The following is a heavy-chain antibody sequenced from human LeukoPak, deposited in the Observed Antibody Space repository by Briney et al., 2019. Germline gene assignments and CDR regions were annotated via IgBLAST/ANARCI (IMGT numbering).Heavy chain of an antibody. D-gene: IGHD6-13*01. CDR1: GFSFSNFA. CDR3: AREWQGGIAAAGTRIEGDY. V-gene: IGHV3-23*01. Sequence: PGGSLRLSCEVSGFSFSNFAMSWVRQAAGKGLEWVSAISGSGGSTYYAGSVQGRFTISRDNAENSLFLQMNSLRVEDTAVYYCAREWQGGIAAAGTRIEGDYWGQGTLVAVSS. CDR2: ISGSGGST. J-gene: IGHJ4*02.